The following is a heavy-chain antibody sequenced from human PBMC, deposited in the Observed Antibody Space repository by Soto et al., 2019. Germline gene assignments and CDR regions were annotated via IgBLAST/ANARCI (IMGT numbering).Heavy chain of an antibody. CDR3: AKPVTMVRGVLQTD. CDR1: GFTFSSYA. V-gene: IGHV3-23*01. CDR2: ISGSGGST. Sequence: GGSLRLSCAASGFTFSSYAVSWVRQAPGKGLEWVSAISGSGGSTYYADSVKGRFTISRDNSKNTLYLQMNSLRAEDTAVYYCAKPVTMVRGVLQTDWGQGTLVTVSS. D-gene: IGHD3-10*01. J-gene: IGHJ4*02.